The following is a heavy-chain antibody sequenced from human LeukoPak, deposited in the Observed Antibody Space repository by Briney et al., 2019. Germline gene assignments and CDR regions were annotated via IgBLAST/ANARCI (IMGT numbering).Heavy chain of an antibody. Sequence: GGSPRLSCAASGFTFSSYGMTWVRQAPGKGLEWVSGINNSGGGTYYADSVKGRFTVSRDNSKNTLYLQINSLRAEDTAVYYCTKGAAGVAAADYWGQGTLVTVSS. CDR3: TKGAAGVAAADY. CDR2: INNSGGGT. V-gene: IGHV3-23*01. J-gene: IGHJ4*02. D-gene: IGHD6-25*01. CDR1: GFTFSSYG.